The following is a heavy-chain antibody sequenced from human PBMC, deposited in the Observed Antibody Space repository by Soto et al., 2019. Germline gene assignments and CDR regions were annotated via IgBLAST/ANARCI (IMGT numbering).Heavy chain of an antibody. CDR2: ISGSGGST. Sequence: EVQLLESGGGLVQPGGSLRLSCAASGFTFSSYAMSWVRQAPGKGLEWVSAISGSGGSTYYADSVKGRFTISRDNSKNTLYLQMNSLRAEDTAVYYCSKDYEYSSGWYGIWGQGTMVTVSS. CDR1: GFTFSSYA. CDR3: SKDYEYSSGWYGI. J-gene: IGHJ3*02. V-gene: IGHV3-23*01. D-gene: IGHD6-19*01.